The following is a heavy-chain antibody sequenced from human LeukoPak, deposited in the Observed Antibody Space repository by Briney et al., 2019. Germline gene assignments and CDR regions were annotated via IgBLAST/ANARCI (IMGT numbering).Heavy chain of an antibody. D-gene: IGHD2-21*02. Sequence: GGSLRLSCAASGFTVSINYMSWVRQAPGKGLEWVSVIYSGGNTYYADSVKGRFTISRDNSKNTVYLQMNSLRAEDTAVYYCAKANCGGDCYSWDFDYWGQGTLVTVSS. V-gene: IGHV3-53*01. CDR3: AKANCGGDCYSWDFDY. CDR2: IYSGGNT. J-gene: IGHJ4*02. CDR1: GFTVSINY.